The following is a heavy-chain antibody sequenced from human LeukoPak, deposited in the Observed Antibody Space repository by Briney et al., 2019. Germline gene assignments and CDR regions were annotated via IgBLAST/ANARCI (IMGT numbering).Heavy chain of an antibody. CDR2: INFRGST. J-gene: IGHJ4*02. V-gene: IGHV4-34*01. CDR1: GGSFSGYY. D-gene: IGHD3-10*01. Sequence: SETLSLTCAVYGGSFSGYYWSWIRQPPGKGLEWIGEINFRGSTNYNPSLKSRVTISVDTSKNQFSLKLSSVTAADTAVYYCARTPRVRGVFNPFDYWGQGTLVTVSS. CDR3: ARTPRVRGVFNPFDY.